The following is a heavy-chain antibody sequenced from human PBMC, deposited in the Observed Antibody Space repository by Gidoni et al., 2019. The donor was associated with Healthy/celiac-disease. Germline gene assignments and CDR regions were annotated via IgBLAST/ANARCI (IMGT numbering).Heavy chain of an antibody. Sequence: EVQLVESGGGLVQPGGSLRLSCSASVFPFSSYAMHWVRPAPGKGLEYVSAISSNGGSTYYADSVKGRFTISRDNSKNTLYLQMSSLRAEDTAVYYCARGSYYYYYMDVWGKGTTVTVSS. CDR3: ARGSYYYYYMDV. V-gene: IGHV3-64D*06. CDR1: VFPFSSYA. J-gene: IGHJ6*03. CDR2: ISSNGGST. D-gene: IGHD3-10*01.